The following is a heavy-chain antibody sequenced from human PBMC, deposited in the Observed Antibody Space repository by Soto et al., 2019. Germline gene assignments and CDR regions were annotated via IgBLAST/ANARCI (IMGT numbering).Heavy chain of an antibody. CDR1: GFSFNIYA. V-gene: IGHV3-23*01. CDR3: AKASACEYLWGSFRFYFDH. D-gene: IGHD3-16*02. CDR2: ISGSGDRT. J-gene: IGHJ4*02. Sequence: GGSLRLSCAASGFSFNIYAMSWVRQAPGKGLEWVSGISGSGDRTHYVDSVKGRFTISRDNIKNTLYLQMNSLRAEDTAVYYCAKASACEYLWGSFRFYFDHWGQGALVTSPQ.